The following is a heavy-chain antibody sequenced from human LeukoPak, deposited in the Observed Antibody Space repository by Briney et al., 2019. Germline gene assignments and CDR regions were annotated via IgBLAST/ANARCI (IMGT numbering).Heavy chain of an antibody. CDR1: GFPFSSYS. V-gene: IGHV3-21*01. D-gene: IGHD1-26*01. J-gene: IGHJ4*02. Sequence: PGGSLRLSCAASGFPFSSYSMNWVRQAPGKGLEWVSSIVSSSNYIYYADSVKGRFTISRDNAKNSLYLQMNSLRAEDTAVYYCARDGWVDYWGQGTLVTVSS. CDR3: ARDGWVDY. CDR2: IVSSSNYI.